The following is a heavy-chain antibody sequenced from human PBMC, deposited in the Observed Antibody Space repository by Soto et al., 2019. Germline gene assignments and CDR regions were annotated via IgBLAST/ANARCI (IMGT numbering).Heavy chain of an antibody. V-gene: IGHV1-69*01. J-gene: IGHJ4*02. Sequence: QVQLVQSGAEVKKPGSSVKVSCKASGSTFSSYAISWVRQAPGQGLEWVGGIMPIFGSANYAQKFQGRVTITADESTSTVYIEARSLRSEATAVYYWVRHEYDDLPGYWALRYYFDYWGQGTLVTVSS. D-gene: IGHD3-9*01. CDR1: GSTFSSYA. CDR2: IMPIFGSA. CDR3: VRHEYDDLPGYWALRYYFDY.